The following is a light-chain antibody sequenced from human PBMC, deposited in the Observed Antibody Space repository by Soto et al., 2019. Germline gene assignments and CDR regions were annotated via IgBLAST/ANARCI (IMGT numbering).Light chain of an antibody. J-gene: IGKJ1*01. V-gene: IGKV1-5*03. Sequence: DLPMTQSPSTLSASVGDRVTITCRASPSISSWLAWYQQKPGKAPELLICKASSLKSGVPSRLSGSGSGREFTLTISSLQPDDFATYYCQQYNSYSEWTCGQGTKVEIK. CDR3: QQYNSYSEWT. CDR2: KAS. CDR1: PSISSW.